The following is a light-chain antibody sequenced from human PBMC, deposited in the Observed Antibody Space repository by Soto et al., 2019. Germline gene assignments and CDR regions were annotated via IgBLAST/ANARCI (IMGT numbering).Light chain of an antibody. CDR3: CSYAGSSTYV. V-gene: IGLV2-23*01. CDR1: SSDVGSYNL. Sequence: QSVLTQPATVSGSPGQSITISCTGTSSDVGSYNLVSCYQQHPGKAPKLMIYEGSKRPSGVSNRFSGSKSGNTASLTISGLQADDEADYYCCSYAGSSTYVFGTGTKLTVL. CDR2: EGS. J-gene: IGLJ1*01.